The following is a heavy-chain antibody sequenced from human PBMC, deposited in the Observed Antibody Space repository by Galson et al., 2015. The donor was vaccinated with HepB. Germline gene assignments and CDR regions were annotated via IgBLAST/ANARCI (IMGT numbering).Heavy chain of an antibody. CDR2: ISAYNGNT. CDR1: GYTFTSYG. J-gene: IGHJ4*02. V-gene: IGHV1-18*04. D-gene: IGHD2-2*01. CDR3: ARDIVVVPAARRTIFGVVIPEPNDY. Sequence: SVKVSCKASGYTFTSYGISWVRQAPGQGLEWMGWISAYNGNTNYAQKLQGRVTMTTDTSTSTAYMELRSLRSDDTAVYYCARDIVVVPAARRTIFGVVIPEPNDYWGQGTLVTVSS.